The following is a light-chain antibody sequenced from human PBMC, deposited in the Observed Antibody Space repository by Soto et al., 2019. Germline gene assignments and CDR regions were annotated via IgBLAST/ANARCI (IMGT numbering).Light chain of an antibody. Sequence: QSALTQPASVSGSPGQSITISCTGTSTDVGGHNHVSWYQQNAGQAPKLMIFDVSHRPSGVSNRFSGSKSGNTASLTISGLRAEDEADYYCSSYTSFSTHVFGGGTKLTVL. CDR3: SSYTSFSTHV. J-gene: IGLJ1*01. V-gene: IGLV2-14*01. CDR2: DVS. CDR1: STDVGGHNH.